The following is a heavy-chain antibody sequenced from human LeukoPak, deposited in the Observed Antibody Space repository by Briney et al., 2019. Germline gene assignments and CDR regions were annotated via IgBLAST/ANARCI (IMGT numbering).Heavy chain of an antibody. V-gene: IGHV3-11*01. D-gene: IGHD4-17*01. CDR3: VKGLRLFDY. J-gene: IGHJ4*02. Sequence: GGSLRLSCAASGFTFSDYYMSWIRQAPGKGLEWVSYISSSGSTIYYADSVKGRFTISRDNSKNILYLQMNSLRAEDAAVYYCVKGLRLFDYWGQGTLVTVSS. CDR2: ISSSGSTI. CDR1: GFTFSDYY.